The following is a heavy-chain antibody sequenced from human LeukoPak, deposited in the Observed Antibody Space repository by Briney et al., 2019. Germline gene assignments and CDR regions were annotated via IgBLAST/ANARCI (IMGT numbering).Heavy chain of an antibody. V-gene: IGHV3-33*06. J-gene: IGHJ4*02. D-gene: IGHD5-24*01. Sequence: PGRSLRLSCAASGFTFSSYDMHWVRQAPGKGLEWVSVIWYDGSHKYYADSVKGRFTISRDNSKNTLYLQMNSLRAEDTAVYYCAKRLRTGYNCYPDYWGQGTLVTVSS. CDR1: GFTFSSYD. CDR2: IWYDGSHK. CDR3: AKRLRTGYNCYPDY.